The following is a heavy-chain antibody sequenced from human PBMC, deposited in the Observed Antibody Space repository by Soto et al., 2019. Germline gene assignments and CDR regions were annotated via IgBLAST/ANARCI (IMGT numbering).Heavy chain of an antibody. J-gene: IGHJ4*02. D-gene: IGHD3-10*01. CDR2: IVWNSANI. CDR1: GFNFDGYA. CDR3: AKGKDFGPGSPCDY. Sequence: DVQLVESGGGLVQPGRSLRLSCAASGFNFDGYAMHWVRQAPGKGLEWVSSIVWNSANIDYADSVRGRFTVSRDNAKNSLYLQMNSLRPEDTAFYYCAKGKDFGPGSPCDYWGQGTLVTVSS. V-gene: IGHV3-9*01.